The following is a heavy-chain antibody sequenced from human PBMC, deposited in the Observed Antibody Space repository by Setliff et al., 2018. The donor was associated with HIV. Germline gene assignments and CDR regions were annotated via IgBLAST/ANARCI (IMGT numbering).Heavy chain of an antibody. CDR2: IHYSGST. CDR3: ARETFYFYMDV. CDR1: GGSISSYY. J-gene: IGHJ6*03. Sequence: SETLSLTCTVSGGSISSYYWNWIRQHPGKGLEWIGYIHYSGSTNYNPSLKSRLVISRDTSKNQFSLRLTSVTAADTAVYYCARETFYFYMDVWGKGTTVTVSS. V-gene: IGHV4-59*12.